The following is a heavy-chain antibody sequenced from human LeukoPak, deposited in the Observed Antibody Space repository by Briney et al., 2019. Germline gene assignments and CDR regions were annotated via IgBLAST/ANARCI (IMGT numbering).Heavy chain of an antibody. CDR1: GFTFSEYY. CDR2: ISSSSSYT. V-gene: IGHV3-11*06. J-gene: IGHJ4*02. CDR3: ARSPSMVRGVITFFDY. D-gene: IGHD3-10*01. Sequence: PGGSLRLSCAASGFTFSEYYMSWIRQAPGKGLEWVSYISSSSSYTNYADSVKGRFTISRDNAKNSLYQQVNSLRAEDTAVYYCARSPSMVRGVITFFDYWGQGTLVTVSS.